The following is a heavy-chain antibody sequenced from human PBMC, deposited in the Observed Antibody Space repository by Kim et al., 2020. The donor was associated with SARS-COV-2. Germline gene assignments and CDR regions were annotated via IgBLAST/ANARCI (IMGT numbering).Heavy chain of an antibody. CDR2: ISYDGSIK. J-gene: IGHJ5*02. CDR3: VRDYDSSGCP. D-gene: IGHD6-19*01. V-gene: IGHV3-30-3*01. CDR1: GFTFSGYG. Sequence: GGSLRLSCAASGFTFSGYGMHWLRQPPGKGLECVAFISYDGSIKYYADSVRGRFTISRDNSKNTLYLQMNNLRSEDTAVFYCVRDYDSSGCPWGQGTLVT.